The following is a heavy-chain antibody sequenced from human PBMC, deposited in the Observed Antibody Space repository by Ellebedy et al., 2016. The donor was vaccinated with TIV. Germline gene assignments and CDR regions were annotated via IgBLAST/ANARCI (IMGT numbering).Heavy chain of an antibody. V-gene: IGHV3-33*08. CDR1: GFTFSSYG. CDR3: ARALYGYCTDGVCYSADH. J-gene: IGHJ4*02. Sequence: GESLKISCAASGFTFSSYGMHWVRQAPGKGLEWVTVLRYDGSDKYSDSVKGRFTISRDNSKNTLYLQMNNLSADDTAVYYCARALYGYCTDGVCYSADHWGQGTLVIVSS. CDR2: LRYDGSDK. D-gene: IGHD2-8*01.